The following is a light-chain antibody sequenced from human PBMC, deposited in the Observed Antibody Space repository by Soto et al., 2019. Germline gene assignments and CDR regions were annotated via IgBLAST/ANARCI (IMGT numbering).Light chain of an antibody. CDR1: SSNIGSNY. Sequence: QSVLTQPHSASGTPGQRVTISFSGSSSNIGSNYVSWYHQLPGTAHKLVIYRNNQRPSGVPDRISGSKSGTSASLAISGLRSEDEADYYCAAWDDRLSGLVFGRGTKLTVL. J-gene: IGLJ2*01. V-gene: IGLV1-47*01. CDR2: RNN. CDR3: AAWDDRLSGLV.